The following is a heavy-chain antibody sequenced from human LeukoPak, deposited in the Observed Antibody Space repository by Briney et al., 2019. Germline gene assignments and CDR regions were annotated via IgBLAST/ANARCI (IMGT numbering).Heavy chain of an antibody. J-gene: IGHJ4*02. CDR2: ISNNGGYT. CDR3: AKDETWRPAAD. V-gene: IGHV3-23*01. CDR1: GFTFSSSA. D-gene: IGHD2-2*01. Sequence: GGSLRLSCAASGFTFSSSAMSWVRQAPGKGLEWVSAISNNGGYTYYADSVQGRFTISRDNSKSTLCLQMNSLRAEDTAVYYCAKDETWRPAADWGQGTLVTVSS.